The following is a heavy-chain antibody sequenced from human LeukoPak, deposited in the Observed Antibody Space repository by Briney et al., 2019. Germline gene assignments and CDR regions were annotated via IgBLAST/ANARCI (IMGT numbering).Heavy chain of an antibody. Sequence: GGSLRLSCAASGFTFSSYGMHWVRQAPGKGLEWVAVISYDGSNKYYADSVEGRFTISRDNSKNTLYLQMNSLRAEDTAVYYCAKDAVEWELLLPRRTYFDYWGQGTLVTVSS. CDR2: ISYDGSNK. J-gene: IGHJ4*02. V-gene: IGHV3-30*18. CDR1: GFTFSSYG. CDR3: AKDAVEWELLLPRRTYFDY. D-gene: IGHD1-26*01.